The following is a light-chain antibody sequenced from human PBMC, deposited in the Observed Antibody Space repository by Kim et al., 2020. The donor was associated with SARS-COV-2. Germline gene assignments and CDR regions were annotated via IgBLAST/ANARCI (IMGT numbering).Light chain of an antibody. CDR3: QQYGSSPYT. Sequence: LSPGEGATLSCRASQSVSSNYLAWYQQKPGQAPRLLIYGASSRATGIPDRFSGSGSGTDFTLTISRLEPEDFAVYYCQQYGSSPYTFGQGTNLEI. J-gene: IGKJ2*01. V-gene: IGKV3-20*01. CDR1: QSVSSNY. CDR2: GAS.